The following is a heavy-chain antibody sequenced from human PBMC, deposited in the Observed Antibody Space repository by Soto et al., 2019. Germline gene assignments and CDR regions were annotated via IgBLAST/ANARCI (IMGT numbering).Heavy chain of an antibody. CDR2: ISAYNGNT. D-gene: IGHD4-17*01. V-gene: IGHV1-18*01. Sequence: GVPVEVGCEACGDSVSIYVIGGSRKAPGQGLEWMGWISAYNGNTNYAQKLQGRVTMTTDTSTSTAYMELRSLRSDDTAVYYCALNYGDYYYYGMDVWGQGTTVTVSS. CDR3: ALNYGDYYYYGMDV. J-gene: IGHJ6*02. CDR1: GDSVSIYV.